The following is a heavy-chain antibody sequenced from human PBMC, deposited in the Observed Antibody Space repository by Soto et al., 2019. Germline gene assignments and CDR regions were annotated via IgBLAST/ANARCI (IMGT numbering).Heavy chain of an antibody. CDR1: GFTFSSYW. CDR3: ARTGDGHHDFLDY. V-gene: IGHV3-7*01. D-gene: IGHD1-1*01. CDR2: IDEDGSEY. J-gene: IGHJ4*02. Sequence: ESGGGLVHPGGSLRLSCAASGFTFSSYWMNWVRQAPGKGLEWVDNIDEDGSEYNDAESVRGRFTISRDNAKNTLYLQMNSLRAADTAVYYCARTGDGHHDFLDYWGQGILVSVSS.